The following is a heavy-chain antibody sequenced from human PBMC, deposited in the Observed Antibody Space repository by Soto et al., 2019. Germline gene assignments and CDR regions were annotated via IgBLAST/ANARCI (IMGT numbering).Heavy chain of an antibody. CDR2: IIPIFGTA. D-gene: IGHD2-2*01. Sequence: GASVKLSRKAFGGTCSSYPSSRLRQTPGKGLVWMGGIIPIFGTANYAQKFQGRVTITADESTSTAYMELSSLRSEDTAVYYCALLDRIVLVPAAIETWFDPWGQGTLVPVCS. CDR3: ALLDRIVLVPAAIETWFDP. CDR1: GGTCSSYP. V-gene: IGHV1-69*13. J-gene: IGHJ5*02.